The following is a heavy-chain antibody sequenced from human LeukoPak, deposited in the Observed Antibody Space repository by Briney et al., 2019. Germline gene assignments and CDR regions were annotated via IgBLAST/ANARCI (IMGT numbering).Heavy chain of an antibody. CDR3: AKGGVDY. CDR2: ISRSGDST. D-gene: IGHD4-17*01. CDR1: GFSFSSYD. V-gene: IGHV3-23*01. Sequence: GGSLRLSCAASGFSFSSYDMSWIRQAPGKGLEWVSAISRSGDSTYYTDSVKGRFTISRDNSKNTLSLQMNNLRAEDTAVYYCAKGGVDYWGQGTLVTVSS. J-gene: IGHJ4*02.